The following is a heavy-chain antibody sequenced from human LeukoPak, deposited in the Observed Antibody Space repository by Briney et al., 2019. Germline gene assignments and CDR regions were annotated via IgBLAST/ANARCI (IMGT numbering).Heavy chain of an antibody. Sequence: GASVKVSCKASGGTFSSYAISWVRQAPGQGLEWMGGIIPIFGTANYAQKFQGRVTITADESTSTAYMELSSLRSEDTAVYYCARPTYYYDSSGYEEYFQHWGQGTLVTVSS. V-gene: IGHV1-69*13. CDR2: IIPIFGTA. J-gene: IGHJ1*01. D-gene: IGHD3-22*01. CDR3: ARPTYYYDSSGYEEYFQH. CDR1: GGTFSSYA.